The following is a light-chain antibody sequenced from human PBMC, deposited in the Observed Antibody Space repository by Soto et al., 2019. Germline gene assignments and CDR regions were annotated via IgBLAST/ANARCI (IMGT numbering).Light chain of an antibody. Sequence: QSALTQPASVSGSPGQSITISCTGTSSDVGGYNYVSWYQQHPGKAPKVMIYGVSNRPSGVSNRFSGSKSGNTASLTISGLQAEDEGDYYCCSYRSNGYVVGTGTKLTVL. J-gene: IGLJ1*01. CDR2: GVS. V-gene: IGLV2-14*01. CDR1: SSDVGGYNY. CDR3: CSYRSNGYV.